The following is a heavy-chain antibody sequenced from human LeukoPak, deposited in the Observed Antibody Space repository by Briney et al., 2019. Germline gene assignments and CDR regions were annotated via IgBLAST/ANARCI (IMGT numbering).Heavy chain of an antibody. V-gene: IGHV3-30-3*01. CDR2: ISYDGSNK. D-gene: IGHD6-19*01. J-gene: IGHJ4*02. Sequence: GGSLRLSCAASGFTFSSYAMHWVRQAPGKGLDWVAVISYDGSNKYYADSVKGRFTISRDNSKNTLYLQMNSLRAEDTAVYLAVAGMWFDYWGQGTLVTASS. CDR3: VAGMWFDY. CDR1: GFTFSSYA.